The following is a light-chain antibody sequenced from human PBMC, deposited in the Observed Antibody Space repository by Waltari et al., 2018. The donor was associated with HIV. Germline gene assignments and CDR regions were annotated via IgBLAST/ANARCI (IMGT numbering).Light chain of an antibody. CDR2: EDK. Sequence: SYVLTQPPSVSVAAGKTATITCGGTNIGRKTVNWYQQRPGQAPVLVIHEDKDRPAGIPVRFSGSKSVNTAALTINRVEVGDEADYYCQVWNDGADREFGGGTKLAVL. J-gene: IGLJ3*02. CDR1: NIGRKT. CDR3: QVWNDGADRE. V-gene: IGLV3-21*04.